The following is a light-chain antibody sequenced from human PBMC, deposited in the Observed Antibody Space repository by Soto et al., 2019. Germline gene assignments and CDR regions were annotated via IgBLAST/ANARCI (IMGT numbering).Light chain of an antibody. CDR1: SGHSSYV. V-gene: IGLV4-69*01. Sequence: QLVLTQSPSASASLGASVKLTCTLSSGHSSYVIVWHQQQPQKGPRFLMKLNTDGSHSKGDGIPDRFSCSSSGAEHYLTISSLHSEDEADYYCQTWDTAIRVFGGGTKLTVL. J-gene: IGLJ3*02. CDR3: QTWDTAIRV. CDR2: LNTDGSH.